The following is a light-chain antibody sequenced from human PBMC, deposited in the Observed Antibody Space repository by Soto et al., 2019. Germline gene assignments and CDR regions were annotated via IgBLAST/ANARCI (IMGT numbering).Light chain of an antibody. CDR1: TGAVTSGYY. V-gene: IGLV7-43*01. Sequence: QSLVTHEPSLTVSPGGTVTLTCASSTGAVTSGYYPNWFQQKPGQAPRALIYNTRNKHSWTPARFSGSLLGGKAALTLSGAQPEDEAEYYCLLYYGGAYVFGAGTKVTVL. J-gene: IGLJ1*01. CDR2: NTR. CDR3: LLYYGGAYV.